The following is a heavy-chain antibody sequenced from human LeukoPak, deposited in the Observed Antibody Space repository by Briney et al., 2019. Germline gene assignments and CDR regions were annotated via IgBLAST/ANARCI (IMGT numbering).Heavy chain of an antibody. V-gene: IGHV3-23*01. Sequence: GGSLRLSCAASGFTFSKFPMGWVRQAPGRGLEWVSAISASGDVTFYADSLRGRFTISRDNSKSTLYLQMNSLRAEDTAVYYCAKDKRQQPFDYWGQGTLVTVSS. CDR1: GFTFSKFP. J-gene: IGHJ4*02. D-gene: IGHD6-13*01. CDR3: AKDKRQQPFDY. CDR2: ISASGDVT.